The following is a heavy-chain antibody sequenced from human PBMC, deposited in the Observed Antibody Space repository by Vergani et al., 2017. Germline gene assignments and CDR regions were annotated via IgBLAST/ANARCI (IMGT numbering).Heavy chain of an antibody. CDR2: INPSGGST. Sequence: QVQLVQSGAEVKKPGASVKVSCKASGYTFTSYYMHWVRQAPGQGLEWMGIINPSGGSTSYAQKFQGRVTMTRDTSTSTVYMELSSLRSEDTAVYYCARDSRPIGYCSGGSCYSHFDYWGQGTLVTVSS. V-gene: IGHV1-46*01. CDR1: GYTFTSYY. D-gene: IGHD2-15*01. CDR3: ARDSRPIGYCSGGSCYSHFDY. J-gene: IGHJ4*02.